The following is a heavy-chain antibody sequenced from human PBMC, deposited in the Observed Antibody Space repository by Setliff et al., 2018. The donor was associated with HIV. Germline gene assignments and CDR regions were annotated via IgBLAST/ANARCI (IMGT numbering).Heavy chain of an antibody. J-gene: IGHJ4*02. CDR3: ARRPMVRGFGRYYFDY. Sequence: SETLSLTCTVSGASFTTHYWSLIRQPPGKGLEWIGCISTSGSTNYNPSLKSRATLSIDMSKNQFSLKMSSVTAADTAVYFCARRPMVRGFGRYYFDYWGQGTLVTVSS. CDR1: GASFTTHY. D-gene: IGHD3-10*01. CDR2: ISTSGST. V-gene: IGHV4-4*09.